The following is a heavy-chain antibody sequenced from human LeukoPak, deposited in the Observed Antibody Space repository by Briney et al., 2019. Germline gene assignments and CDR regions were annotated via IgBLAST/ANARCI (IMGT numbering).Heavy chain of an antibody. CDR3: SERRTGGFDY. CDR1: GFTFNSYW. CDR2: INSDGSST. J-gene: IGHJ4*02. D-gene: IGHD3-16*01. Sequence: PGGSLRLSCAASGFTFNSYWMHWVRQAPGKGMVWVSRINSDGSSTSYADSVKGRFTISRDNAKNTLYLQMNSLRAEDTAVYCCSERRTGGFDYWGQGTLVTVSS. V-gene: IGHV3-74*01.